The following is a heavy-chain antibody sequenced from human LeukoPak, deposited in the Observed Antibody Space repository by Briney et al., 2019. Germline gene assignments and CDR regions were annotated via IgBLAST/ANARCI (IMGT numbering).Heavy chain of an antibody. Sequence: ASVKVSCKASGGTFSSYAISWVRQAPGQGLEWMGIINPSGGSTSYAQKFQGRVTMTRDTSTSTVYMELSSLRSEDTAVYYCARGDRELGAFDIWGQGTMVTVSS. J-gene: IGHJ3*02. CDR3: ARGDRELGAFDI. CDR2: INPSGGST. CDR1: GGTFSSYA. D-gene: IGHD3-10*01. V-gene: IGHV1-46*01.